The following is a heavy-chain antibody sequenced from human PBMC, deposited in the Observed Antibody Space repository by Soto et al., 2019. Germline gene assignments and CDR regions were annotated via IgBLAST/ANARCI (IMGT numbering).Heavy chain of an antibody. CDR3: ARPEAADYNWFDP. Sequence: GASVKVCCTASGYTFTSYGIIWVRHAPGQGLEWMGWISAYNGNTNYAQKLQGRVTMTTDTSTSTAYMELRSLRSDDTAVYYCARPEAADYNWFDPWGQGTLVTVSS. J-gene: IGHJ5*02. CDR2: ISAYNGNT. D-gene: IGHD6-13*01. V-gene: IGHV1-18*04. CDR1: GYTFTSYG.